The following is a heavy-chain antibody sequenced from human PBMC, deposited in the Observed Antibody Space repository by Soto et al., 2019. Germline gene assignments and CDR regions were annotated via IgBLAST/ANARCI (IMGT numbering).Heavy chain of an antibody. V-gene: IGHV1-2*02. Sequence: ASVKVSCKASGYTFSGYYMHWVRQAPGQGLEWMGWINPNTDVTNYAQRFQGRVTMTRDTSITTAYMELSRLRSDDTAVYYCARDLWGNWNHIDAFDIWGPGTTGTVS. J-gene: IGHJ3*02. D-gene: IGHD1-20*01. CDR3: ARDLWGNWNHIDAFDI. CDR2: INPNTDVT. CDR1: GYTFSGYY.